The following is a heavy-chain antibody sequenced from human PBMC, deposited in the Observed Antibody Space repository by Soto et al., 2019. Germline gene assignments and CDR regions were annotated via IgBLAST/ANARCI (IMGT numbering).Heavy chain of an antibody. CDR1: GFTFSTYT. D-gene: IGHD1-26*01. CDR2: INGRSNYV. Sequence: EVQVVESGGGLVKPGGSLRLSCVFSGFTFSTYTMNWVRQAPGKGLEWVSSINGRSNYVYYADSVKGRFTISRDSAKNSLYLQMNRLRAEDTAIYYCAREDGVVGSSSAFDHWGLGTLVTVSS. CDR3: AREDGVVGSSSAFDH. V-gene: IGHV3-21*01. J-gene: IGHJ4*02.